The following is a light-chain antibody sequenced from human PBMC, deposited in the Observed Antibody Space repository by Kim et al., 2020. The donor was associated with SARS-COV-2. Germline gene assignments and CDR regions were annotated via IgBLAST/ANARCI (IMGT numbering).Light chain of an antibody. J-gene: IGKJ4*01. Sequence: GDRVTITCQASQDISNYLNWYQQKPGKAPKLLIYDASNLETGVPSRFSGSGSGTDFTFTISSLQPEDIATYYCQQYDNLPPLTFGGGTKVDIK. V-gene: IGKV1-33*01. CDR2: DAS. CDR1: QDISNY. CDR3: QQYDNLPPLT.